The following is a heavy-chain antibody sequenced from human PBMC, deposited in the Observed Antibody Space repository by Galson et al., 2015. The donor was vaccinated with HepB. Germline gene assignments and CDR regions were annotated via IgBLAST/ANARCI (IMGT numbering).Heavy chain of an antibody. D-gene: IGHD2-21*01. Sequence: SVKVSCKVSGYKIAEFSIHWVRQAPGMGLEWLGGFDPEDGETTYPQKFQGRATMTEDTSTDTAYMELSSLRSDDTAVYYCTKAKCSSSSCYSLGWFDPWGQGTVVTVSA. CDR2: FDPEDGET. V-gene: IGHV1-24*01. CDR1: GYKIAEFS. CDR3: TKAKCSSSSCYSLGWFDP. J-gene: IGHJ5*02.